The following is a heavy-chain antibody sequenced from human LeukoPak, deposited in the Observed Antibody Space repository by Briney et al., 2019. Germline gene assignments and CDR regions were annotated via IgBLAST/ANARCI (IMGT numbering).Heavy chain of an antibody. J-gene: IGHJ4*02. D-gene: IGHD6-13*01. CDR2: IYHSGST. Sequence: SETLSLACTVSGGSISSSSYYWGWIRQPPGKGLEWIGEIYHSGSTNYNPSLKSRVTISLDKSRNQFSLRLSSVTAADTAVYYCARGEQLLVKGFDYWSPGTLVTVSS. V-gene: IGHV4-39*07. CDR3: ARGEQLLVKGFDY. CDR1: GGSISSSSYY.